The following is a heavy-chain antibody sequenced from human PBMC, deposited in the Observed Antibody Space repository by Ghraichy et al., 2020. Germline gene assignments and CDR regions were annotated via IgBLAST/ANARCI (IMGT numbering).Heavy chain of an antibody. CDR1: GYTFSSYY. CDR2: INPSGGST. Sequence: ASVKVSCKASGYTFSSYYIHWVRQAPGQGLEWMGIINPSGGSTSYAQKFQGRVTMTRDTSTSTAYMELSSLRSDDTAVYYCARGGFGECLDYWGQGTLVTVSS. V-gene: IGHV1-46*01. J-gene: IGHJ4*02. D-gene: IGHD3-10*01. CDR3: ARGGFGECLDY.